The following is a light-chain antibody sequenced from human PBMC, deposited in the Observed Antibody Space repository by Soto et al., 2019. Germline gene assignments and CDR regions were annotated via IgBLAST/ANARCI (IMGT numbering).Light chain of an antibody. CDR1: QSVSNN. Sequence: DIVLTQSPATLSVSPGESATLSCRASQSVSNNLAWYQQKPGQAPRLLIYGASARATGVPARFSGSGSGTEFTLTISSLQSEDFAVYYCQQYNSWPLTFGGGTKVEIK. J-gene: IGKJ4*01. CDR2: GAS. CDR3: QQYNSWPLT. V-gene: IGKV3-15*01.